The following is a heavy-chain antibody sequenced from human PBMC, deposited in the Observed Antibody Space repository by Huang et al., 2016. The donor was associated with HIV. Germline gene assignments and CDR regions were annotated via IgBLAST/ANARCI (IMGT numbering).Heavy chain of an antibody. J-gene: IGHJ3*02. D-gene: IGHD1-1*01. V-gene: IGHV4-34*01. CDR3: ARERMMSWLDDHDAFDI. CDR1: GGSFSGYY. CDR2: SKHSGST. Sequence: QVQLQQWGAGLLKPSETLSLTCAVYGGSFSGYYWSWIRQSPGKGLEWIGESKHSGSTNYNPALKSRLTISVDTSKNQFSLKLRSVTAADTAVYYCARERMMSWLDDHDAFDIWGQGTMVTVSS.